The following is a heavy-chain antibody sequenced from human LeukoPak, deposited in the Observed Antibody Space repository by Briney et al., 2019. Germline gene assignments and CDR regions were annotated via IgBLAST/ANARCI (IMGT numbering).Heavy chain of an antibody. D-gene: IGHD6-13*01. CDR2: ISYDGSNK. CDR1: GFTFSSYG. V-gene: IGHV3-30*03. Sequence: GGSLRLSCAASGFTFSSYGMHWVRQAPGKGLEWVAVISYDGSNKYYADSVKGRFTISRDNSKNTLYLQMNSLRAEDTAVYYCARVSSSWWLWYFDLWGRGTLVIVSS. CDR3: ARVSSSWWLWYFDL. J-gene: IGHJ2*01.